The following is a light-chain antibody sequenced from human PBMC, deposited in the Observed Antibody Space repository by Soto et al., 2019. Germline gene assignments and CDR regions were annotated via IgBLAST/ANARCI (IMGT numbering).Light chain of an antibody. J-gene: IGKJ3*01. CDR1: QSVSSSY. CDR2: GAS. V-gene: IGKV3-20*01. Sequence: EIVLTQSPGTLSLSTGERATLSCRASQSVSSSYLAWYQQKPGQAPRLLIYGASSRATGIPDRFSGSGSGTGFNFTIIRLEPEDVAVYYCLQYGSSLLFTFGPGTKVDIK. CDR3: LQYGSSLLFT.